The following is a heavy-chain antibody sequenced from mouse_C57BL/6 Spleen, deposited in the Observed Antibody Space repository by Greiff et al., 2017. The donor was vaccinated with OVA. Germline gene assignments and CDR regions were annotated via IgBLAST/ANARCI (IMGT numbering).Heavy chain of an antibody. CDR2: ISYDGSN. CDR1: GYSITSGYY. Sequence: EVKLVESGPGLVKPSQSLSLTCSVTGYSITSGYYWNWIRQFPGNKLEWMGYISYDGSNNYNPSLKNRISITRDTSKNQFFLKLNSVTTEDTATYYCARADYDGVWFAYWGQGTLVTVSA. CDR3: ARADYDGVWFAY. D-gene: IGHD2-4*01. J-gene: IGHJ3*01. V-gene: IGHV3-6*01.